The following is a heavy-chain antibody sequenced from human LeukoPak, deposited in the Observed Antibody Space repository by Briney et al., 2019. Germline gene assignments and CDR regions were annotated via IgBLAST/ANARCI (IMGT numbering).Heavy chain of an antibody. J-gene: IGHJ4*02. CDR2: LSGNGCST. Sequence: GGSLRLSCAASGFSFSSYAMSWVRQAPGKGLEWVSTLSGNGCSTYYADSVKGRFTISRDNSKNALYLQTSSLRVDDTAVYYCAKDQSQTHDDSSGFLHWGQGTLVTVSS. V-gene: IGHV3-23*01. CDR3: AKDQSQTHDDSSGFLH. CDR1: GFSFSSYA. D-gene: IGHD3-22*01.